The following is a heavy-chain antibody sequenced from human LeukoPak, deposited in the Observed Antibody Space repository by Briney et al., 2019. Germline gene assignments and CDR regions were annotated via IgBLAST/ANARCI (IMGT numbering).Heavy chain of an antibody. CDR1: GGSISSGGYF. D-gene: IGHD2-15*01. J-gene: IGHJ3*02. V-gene: IGHV4-31*03. CDR3: ARGGLPADAFDI. Sequence: SETLTLTCTVSGGSISSGGYFWSWIRQHPGKGLEWIGYNFYDGVTHYNPSLKSRVTMSVDTSKDQFSLKLSSVTAADTAVYYCARGGLPADAFDIWGQGTMVTVSS. CDR2: NFYDGVT.